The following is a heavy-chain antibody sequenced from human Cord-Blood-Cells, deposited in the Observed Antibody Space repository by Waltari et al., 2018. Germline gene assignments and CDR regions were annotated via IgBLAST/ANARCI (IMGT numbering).Heavy chain of an antibody. J-gene: IGHJ3*02. CDR1: GGSISSYY. CDR3: ARVVVVAATRAFDI. D-gene: IGHD2-15*01. CDR2: IYYSGST. Sequence: QVQLQESGPGLVKPSETLSLTCTVPGGSISSYYWSWIRQPPGKGLEWIGYIYYSGSTNYNPSLKSRVTISVDTSKNQFSLKLSSVTAADTAVYYCARVVVVAATRAFDIWGQGTMVTVSS. V-gene: IGHV4-59*01.